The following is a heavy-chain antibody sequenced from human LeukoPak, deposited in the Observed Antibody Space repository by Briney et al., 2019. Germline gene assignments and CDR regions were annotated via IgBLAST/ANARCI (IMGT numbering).Heavy chain of an antibody. D-gene: IGHD5-18*01. CDR2: IKQDGSEK. CDR3: ARDWTDTAMGVFDY. J-gene: IGHJ4*02. CDR1: GFTFSSYW. Sequence: GGSLRLSCAAAGFTFSSYWMSWVRQAPGKGLEWVANIKQDGSEKYYVDSVKGRFIISRDNAKNSLYLQMNSLRAEDTAVYYCARDWTDTAMGVFDYWGQGTLVTVSS. V-gene: IGHV3-7*01.